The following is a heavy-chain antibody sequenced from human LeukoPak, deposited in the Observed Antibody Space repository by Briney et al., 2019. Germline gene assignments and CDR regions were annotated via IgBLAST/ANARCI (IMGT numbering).Heavy chain of an antibody. CDR1: GFTFDGRW. D-gene: IGHD1-1*01. J-gene: IGHJ4*02. CDR2: LNLDGSDK. CDR3: AKGKRYPDY. Sequence: PGGSLRLVCEASGFTFDGRWMTWARHISGKGLGWVASLNLDGSDKYYVDSVKGRFTISRDNAKNSLYLQMDSLRVEDTAVYYCAKGKRYPDYWGQGTLVTVSS. V-gene: IGHV3-7*03.